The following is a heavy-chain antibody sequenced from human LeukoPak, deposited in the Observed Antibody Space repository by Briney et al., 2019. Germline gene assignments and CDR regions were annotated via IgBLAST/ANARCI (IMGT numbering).Heavy chain of an antibody. CDR2: IKQDGSDK. CDR3: ARMGGSYWGREVNWFDP. Sequence: ASVKVSCKVSGYTLTELSMHWVRQAPGKGLEWVANIKQDGSDKYYVDSVKGRFTISRDNAQSSLYLQMGSLRPEDTAVYYCARMGGSYWGREVNWFDPWGQGTLVAVSS. V-gene: IGHV3-7*01. J-gene: IGHJ5*02. D-gene: IGHD7-27*01. CDR1: GYTLTELS.